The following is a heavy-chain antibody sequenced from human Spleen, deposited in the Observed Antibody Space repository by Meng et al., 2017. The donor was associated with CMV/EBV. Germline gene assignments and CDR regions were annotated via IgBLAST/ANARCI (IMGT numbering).Heavy chain of an antibody. V-gene: IGHV3-15*01. D-gene: IGHD4-23*01. Sequence: GGSLRLSCATSGFTFINAWMNWVRQTPGKGLEWVGRIKSESDGGTIDYAEPVKGRFIISRDNAKNSLYLQMNSLRAEDTAVYYCARAAGNPPKTRGWYYYGMDVWGQGTTVTVSS. CDR1: GFTFINAW. CDR3: ARAAGNPPKTRGWYYYGMDV. CDR2: IKSESDGGTI. J-gene: IGHJ6*02.